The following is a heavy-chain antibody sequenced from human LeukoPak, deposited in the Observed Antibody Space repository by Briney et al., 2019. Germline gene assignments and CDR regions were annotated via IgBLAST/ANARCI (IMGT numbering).Heavy chain of an antibody. CDR3: ARVRSNSFDY. V-gene: IGHV1-18*01. CDR1: GGTFSSYT. Sequence: ASVKVSCKTSGGTFSSYTITWVRQAPGQGLEWMGWISAYNGNTNYAQKLQGRVTMTTDTSTSTAYMELRSLRSDDTAVYYCARVRSNSFDYWGQGTLVTVSS. CDR2: ISAYNGNT. D-gene: IGHD4-11*01. J-gene: IGHJ4*02.